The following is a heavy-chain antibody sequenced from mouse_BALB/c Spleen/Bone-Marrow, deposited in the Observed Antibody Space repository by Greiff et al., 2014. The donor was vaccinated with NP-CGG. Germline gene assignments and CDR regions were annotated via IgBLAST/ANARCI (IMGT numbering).Heavy chain of an antibody. V-gene: IGHV14-3*02. CDR1: GFNIKDTY. CDR2: IDPANGNT. D-gene: IGHD2-2*01. Sequence: EVQLQESGAELVKPGASVKLSCTASGFNIKDTYMHWVKQRPEQGLEWIGRIDPANGNTKYDPKFQGKATITADTSSNTAYRQLSSLTSEDTAVYYCASYVYGYYFDYWGQGTTLTVSP. CDR3: ASYVYGYYFDY. J-gene: IGHJ2*01.